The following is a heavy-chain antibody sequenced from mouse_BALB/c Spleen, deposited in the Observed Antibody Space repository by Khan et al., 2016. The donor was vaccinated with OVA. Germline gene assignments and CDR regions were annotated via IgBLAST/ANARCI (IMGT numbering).Heavy chain of an antibody. Sequence: EVELVESGGGLVQPGGSRKLSCAASGFTFSSFGMHWVRQAPEKGLEWVAYISSGSSTIYYADTVKGRFTISRDNPKNTLFLQMTSLRSEDTAMYYCASSWDLYAMDYWGQGTSVTVSS. CDR2: ISSGSSTI. J-gene: IGHJ4*01. D-gene: IGHD4-1*01. CDR3: ASSWDLYAMDY. CDR1: GFTFSSFG. V-gene: IGHV5-17*02.